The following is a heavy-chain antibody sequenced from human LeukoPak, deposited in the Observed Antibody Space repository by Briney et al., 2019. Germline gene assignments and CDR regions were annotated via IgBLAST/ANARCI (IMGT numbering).Heavy chain of an antibody. CDR2: INPNSGGT. Sequence: ASVKVSCKASGYTFTGYYMHWVRQAPGQGLEWMGWINPNSGGTNYAQKFQGRVTMTRDTSISTVYMELSRLRSDDTAVYYCARLYYYDSSGYYFGYYFDYWGQGTLVTVSS. CDR1: GYTFTGYY. V-gene: IGHV1-2*02. CDR3: ARLYYYDSSGYYFGYYFDY. J-gene: IGHJ4*02. D-gene: IGHD3-22*01.